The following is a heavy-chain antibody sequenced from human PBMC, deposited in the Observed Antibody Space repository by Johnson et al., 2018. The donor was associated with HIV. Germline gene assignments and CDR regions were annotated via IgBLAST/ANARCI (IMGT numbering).Heavy chain of an antibody. CDR3: VRSNGRLAAFDI. Sequence: QVQLVESGGGLVKPGGSLRLSCAASGFTFSDYYMSWIRQAPGKGLEWVSYISSSGSTIYYADSVKGRFTISRDNSKNSLYLQINSLRVEDTAVYYCVRSNGRLAAFDIWGQGTMVTVSS. V-gene: IGHV3-11*04. CDR1: GFTFSDYY. CDR2: ISSSGSTI. D-gene: IGHD3-9*01. J-gene: IGHJ3*02.